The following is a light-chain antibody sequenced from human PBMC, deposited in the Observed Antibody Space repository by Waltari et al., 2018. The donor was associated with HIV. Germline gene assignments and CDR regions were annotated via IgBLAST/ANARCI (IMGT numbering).Light chain of an antibody. CDR2: SAY. V-gene: IGKV1-39*01. CDR1: QAISTY. J-gene: IGKJ3*01. Sequence: DIQMTQSPSSLSASLGDSVVITCRASQAISTYLNWYQQKPSKAPVLLVYSAYTLQPGAPSRFRGAGSGRDFSLSISGLQTEDFATYFCQQSYGSPFNFGPGT. CDR3: QQSYGSPFN.